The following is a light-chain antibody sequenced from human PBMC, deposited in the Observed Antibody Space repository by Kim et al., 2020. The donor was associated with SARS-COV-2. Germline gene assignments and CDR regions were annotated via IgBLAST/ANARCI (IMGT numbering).Light chain of an antibody. CDR1: SSDIGSHNL. CDR3: CAYQGSWV. Sequence: SPGQSLTISCTGTSSDIGSHNLVSWYQHHPGKAPRLMIYEVSERPSGVSNRFSGSKSGNTASLTISGLQAEDEADYYCCAYQGSWVFGGGTQLTVL. CDR2: EVS. V-gene: IGLV2-23*02. J-gene: IGLJ3*02.